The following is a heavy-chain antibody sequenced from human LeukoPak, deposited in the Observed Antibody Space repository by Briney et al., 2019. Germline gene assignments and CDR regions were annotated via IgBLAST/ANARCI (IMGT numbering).Heavy chain of an antibody. CDR1: GYTFTSYG. CDR2: ISAYNGNT. J-gene: IGHJ4*02. Sequence: AASVKVSFKASGYTFTSYGISWVRQAPGQGLEWMGWISAYNGNTNYAQKLQGRVTITTDTSTSTAYMQLRSLRSDDTAVYYCARSGPYSSSWYSELDYWGQGTLVTVSS. CDR3: ARSGPYSSSWYSELDY. V-gene: IGHV1-18*01. D-gene: IGHD6-13*01.